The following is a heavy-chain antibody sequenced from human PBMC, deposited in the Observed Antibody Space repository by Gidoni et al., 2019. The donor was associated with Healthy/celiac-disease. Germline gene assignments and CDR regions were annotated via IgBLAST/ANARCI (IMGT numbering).Heavy chain of an antibody. CDR1: GFTFSSYG. Sequence: QVQLVESGGGVVQPGRSLRLSCAASGFTFSSYGMHWVRQAPGKGREWVAVISYDGSNKYYADSVKGRFTISRDNSKNTLYLQMNSLRAEDTAVYYCAKVSPYSSSWADHAFDIWGQGTMVTVSS. CDR3: AKVSPYSSSWADHAFDI. CDR2: ISYDGSNK. J-gene: IGHJ3*02. V-gene: IGHV3-30*18. D-gene: IGHD6-13*01.